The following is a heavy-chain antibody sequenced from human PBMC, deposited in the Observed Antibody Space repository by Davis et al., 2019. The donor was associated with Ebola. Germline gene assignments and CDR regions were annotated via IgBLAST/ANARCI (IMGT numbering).Heavy chain of an antibody. CDR2: ISYDGSNK. CDR3: ARGLRWLQPNFDY. CDR1: GFTFSSYG. Sequence: GESLKISCAASGFTFSSYGMHWVRQAPGKGLEWVAVISYDGSNKYYADSVKGRFTISRDNFKNTLYLQMNSLRAEDTAVYYCARGLRWLQPNFDYWGQGTLVTVSS. J-gene: IGHJ4*02. V-gene: IGHV3-30*03. D-gene: IGHD5-24*01.